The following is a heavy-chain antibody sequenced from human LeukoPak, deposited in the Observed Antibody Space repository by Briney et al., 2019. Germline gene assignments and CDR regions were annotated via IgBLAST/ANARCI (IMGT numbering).Heavy chain of an antibody. CDR3: ARGRYSSGPFDY. CDR1: GGSFSGYY. CDR2: INHSGST. D-gene: IGHD6-19*01. J-gene: IGHJ4*02. Sequence: SETLSLTCAAYGGSFSGYYWSWIRQPPGKGLEWIGEINHSGSTNYNPSLKSRVTISVDTSKNQFSLKLSSVTAADTAVYYCARGRYSSGPFDYWGQGTLVTVSS. V-gene: IGHV4-34*01.